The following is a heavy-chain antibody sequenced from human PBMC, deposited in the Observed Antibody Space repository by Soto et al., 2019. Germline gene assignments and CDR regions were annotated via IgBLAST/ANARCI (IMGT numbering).Heavy chain of an antibody. Sequence: PGGSLRLSCAASGFTFSSYSMNWVRQAPGKGLEWVSYISTSSHNIYYADSVKGRFTISRDNAKKSLYLHMNSLRAEDTAVYYCTTLQLERRSKVSFDYWGQGTLVTVSS. J-gene: IGHJ4*02. D-gene: IGHD1-1*01. CDR2: ISTSSHNI. CDR1: GFTFSSYS. V-gene: IGHV3-48*01. CDR3: TTLQLERRSKVSFDY.